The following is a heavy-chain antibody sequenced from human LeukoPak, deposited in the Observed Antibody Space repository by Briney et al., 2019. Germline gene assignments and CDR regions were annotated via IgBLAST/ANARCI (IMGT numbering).Heavy chain of an antibody. CDR3: ARGLTDFDY. D-gene: IGHD2-21*02. V-gene: IGHV4-34*01. CDR2: INHSGST. CDR1: GGSFSGYY. J-gene: IGHJ4*02. Sequence: SETLSLTCAVYGGSFSGYYWSWIRQPPGKGLEWIGEINHSGSTNHNPSLKSRVTISVDTSKNQFSLKLSSVTAADTAVYYCARGLTDFDYWDQGTLVTVSS.